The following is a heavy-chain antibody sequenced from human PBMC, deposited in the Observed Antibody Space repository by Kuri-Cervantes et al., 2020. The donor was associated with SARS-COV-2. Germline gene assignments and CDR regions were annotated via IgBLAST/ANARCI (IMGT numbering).Heavy chain of an antibody. CDR1: GLTFSNYV. D-gene: IGHD3-16*01. V-gene: IGHV3-33*08. CDR2: IWYDGENE. CDR3: ARGAANYYYMDV. J-gene: IGHJ6*03. Sequence: GGFLRLSGVASGLTFSNYVIHWVRQAPGKGLEWVAVIWYDGENEYYAGSVKGRFTISRDNSKNTVSLHMNSLRAEDTAMYYCARGAANYYYMDVWGKGTTVTVSS.